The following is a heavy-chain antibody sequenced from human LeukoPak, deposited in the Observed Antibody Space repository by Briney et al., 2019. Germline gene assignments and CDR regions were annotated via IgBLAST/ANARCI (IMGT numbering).Heavy chain of an antibody. V-gene: IGHV1-2*02. CDR3: ARRPQYCRGGACYD. Sequence: ASVKVSCKASGNTFTGYYMHWERQGPGQGLEWVGWINPNSGGTNYAQKFQGRVTMTRDTSISSAYMELSRLRSDDTAVYYCARRPQYCRGGACYDWGQGTLVTVSS. D-gene: IGHD2-15*01. CDR1: GNTFTGYY. CDR2: INPNSGGT. J-gene: IGHJ4*02.